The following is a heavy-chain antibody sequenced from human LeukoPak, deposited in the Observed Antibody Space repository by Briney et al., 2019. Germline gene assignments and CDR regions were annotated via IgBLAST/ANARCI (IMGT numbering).Heavy chain of an antibody. CDR1: EVTLGDYP. Sequence: GGSLRLSCTASEVTLGDYPLTWVRQAPGKGLEWVGFIRSRAYDGTTKYAASVRGRFNISRDDTKNIAYLQMNRLKIEDTAVYYCGYGSTGFFTLSYWGPGTLVTVSS. V-gene: IGHV3-49*04. J-gene: IGHJ4*02. D-gene: IGHD3-22*01. CDR2: IRSRAYDGTT. CDR3: GYGSTGFFTLSY.